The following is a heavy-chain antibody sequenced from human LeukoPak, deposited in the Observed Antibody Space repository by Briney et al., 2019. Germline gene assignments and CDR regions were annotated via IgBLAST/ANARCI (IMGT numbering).Heavy chain of an antibody. V-gene: IGHV1-69*01. J-gene: IGHJ5*02. CDR2: IIPIFGTA. D-gene: IGHD5-18*01. CDR3: ARYEGYSYGYEWFDP. Sequence: GASVKVSCKASGGTFSSYAISWVRQAPGQGLEWMGGIIPIFGTANYAQKFQGRVTITADESTSTAYMELSSLRSEDTAVYYCARYEGYSYGYEWFDPWGQGTLVTVSS. CDR1: GGTFSSYA.